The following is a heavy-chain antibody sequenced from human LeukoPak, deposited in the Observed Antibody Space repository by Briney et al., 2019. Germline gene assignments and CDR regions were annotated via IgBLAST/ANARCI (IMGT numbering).Heavy chain of an antibody. J-gene: IGHJ4*02. CDR3: ARSVRAAAGIDY. Sequence: PSETLSLTCTVSGGSISSYYWSWIRQPPGKGLEWIGYIYYSGGTNYNPSLKSRVTISVDTSKNQFSLKLSSVTAADTAVYYCARSVRAAAGIDYWGQGTLVTVSS. D-gene: IGHD6-13*01. CDR2: IYYSGGT. V-gene: IGHV4-59*08. CDR1: GGSISSYY.